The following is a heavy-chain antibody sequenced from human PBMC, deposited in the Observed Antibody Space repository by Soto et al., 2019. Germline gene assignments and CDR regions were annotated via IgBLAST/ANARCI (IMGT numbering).Heavy chain of an antibody. CDR2: VLPISGST. CDR3: ATIRVRGGPLRFED. J-gene: IGHJ4*01. D-gene: IGHD5-12*01. Sequence: QVQLVQSGAEVRKPGSSVKVSCKTSGGLISKYSFNWVRQAPGQGLEWMGGVLPISGSTHYAQKFQGRLTITADRSTSTVYMELSRLRSDDTANYYCATIRVRGGPLRFEDGGQGMLISVSS. CDR1: GGLISKYS. V-gene: IGHV1-69*06.